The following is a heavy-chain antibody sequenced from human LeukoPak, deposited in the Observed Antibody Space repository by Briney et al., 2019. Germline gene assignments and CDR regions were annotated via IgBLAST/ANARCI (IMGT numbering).Heavy chain of an antibody. D-gene: IGHD7-27*01. CDR2: ISDSHDLT. J-gene: IGHJ4*02. V-gene: IGHV3-23*01. Sequence: GGSLRLSCAASGFAFRSSAMSWVRQAPGKGLEWVSSISDSHDLTYYGQSVKGRFTISRDKSKHTLYLQMNSLRADDTAVYYCAKAPTTHWGCEYWGQGTLVTVSS. CDR3: AKAPTTHWGCEY. CDR1: GFAFRSSA.